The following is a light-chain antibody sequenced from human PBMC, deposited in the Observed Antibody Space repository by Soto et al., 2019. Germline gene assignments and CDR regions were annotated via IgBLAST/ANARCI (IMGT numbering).Light chain of an antibody. V-gene: IGKV3-15*01. J-gene: IGKJ1*01. CDR1: QSVGSA. CDR3: HQYSKLPWT. Sequence: DIVMTQSPATLSVSPGERAALSCRASQSVGSALAWYQQKPGQAPRLLIYGASTRETDIPASFSGSGSGTEFTLTISCLQAEDFAVYYCHQYSKLPWTFGQGTKVEIK. CDR2: GAS.